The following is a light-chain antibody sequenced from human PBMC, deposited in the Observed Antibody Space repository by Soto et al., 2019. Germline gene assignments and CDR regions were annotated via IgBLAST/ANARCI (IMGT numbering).Light chain of an antibody. J-gene: IGKJ4*01. CDR2: DSS. V-gene: IGKV1-33*01. CDR1: QDISDY. CDR3: QQYAYLIS. Sequence: DLQMTQSPSSLSASVGDRLTITCQASQDISDYLNWYQQRPGKPPKLLIYDSSNVEGGVPSRFSGSGSGTHFTFTITSLQPEDIATYYCQQYAYLISFGGGTKVEVK.